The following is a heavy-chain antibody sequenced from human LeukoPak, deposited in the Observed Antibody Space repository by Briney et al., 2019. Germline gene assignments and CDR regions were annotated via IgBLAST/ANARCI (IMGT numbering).Heavy chain of an antibody. Sequence: GGSLRLSCAASGFTFNTYAMSWVRQAPGKGLEWVSAISDSGGSTYFADSVKGRFTISRDNSKNTLSLQMNSLRAEDTAVYYCAKDKGDYDSESPYGLDVWGQGTTVTVSS. V-gene: IGHV3-23*01. D-gene: IGHD3-10*01. CDR1: GFTFNTYA. J-gene: IGHJ6*02. CDR2: ISDSGGST. CDR3: AKDKGDYDSESPYGLDV.